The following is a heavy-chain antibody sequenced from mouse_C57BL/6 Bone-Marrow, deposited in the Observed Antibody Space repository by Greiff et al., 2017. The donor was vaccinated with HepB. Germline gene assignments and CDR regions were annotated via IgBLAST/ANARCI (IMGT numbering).Heavy chain of an antibody. J-gene: IGHJ1*03. D-gene: IGHD1-1*01. V-gene: IGHV1-55*01. CDR1: GYTFTSYW. Sequence: QVQLQQPGAELVKPGASVKMSCKASGYTFTSYWITWVKQRPGQGLEWIGDIYPGSGSTNYNEKFKSKATLTVDKSSSTAYMQLSSLTSEDSAVYFRAKVDYGSRDWYFDVWGTGTTVTVSS. CDR2: IYPGSGST. CDR3: AKVDYGSRDWYFDV.